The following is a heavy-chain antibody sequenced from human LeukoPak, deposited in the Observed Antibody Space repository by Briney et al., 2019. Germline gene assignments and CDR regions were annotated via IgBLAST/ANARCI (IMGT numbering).Heavy chain of an antibody. CDR3: ARDVMYAFDY. J-gene: IGHJ4*02. V-gene: IGHV1-18*01. CDR2: ISTKRGNT. CDR1: GYTFTSHG. D-gene: IGHD2-8*02. Sequence: GASVKVSCKAFGYTFTSHGISWMRQAPGRGHEWMGWISTKRGNTNYAQKLQGRVTLTTETSTSTAYMELRSLRSDDTAVYYCARDVMYAFDYWGLGTLVTVSS.